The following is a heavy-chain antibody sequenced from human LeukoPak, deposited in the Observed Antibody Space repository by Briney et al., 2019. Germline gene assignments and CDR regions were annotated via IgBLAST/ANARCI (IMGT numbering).Heavy chain of an antibody. CDR2: ISSSNSYI. Sequence: GGSLRLSCAASGFTFSSYSMNWVRQAPGKGLEWVSSISSSNSYIYYADSVKGRFTISRDNAKNSLYLQMNSLRAEDTAVYYCARDDDILTGYPFDYWGQGTLVTVSS. D-gene: IGHD3-9*01. CDR3: ARDDDILTGYPFDY. CDR1: GFTFSSYS. J-gene: IGHJ4*02. V-gene: IGHV3-21*01.